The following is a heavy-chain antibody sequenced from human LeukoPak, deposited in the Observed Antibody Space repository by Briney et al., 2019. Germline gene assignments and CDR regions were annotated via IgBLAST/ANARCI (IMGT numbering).Heavy chain of an antibody. V-gene: IGHV3-21*01. Sequence: PGGSLRLSCAAPGFTFSTYSMNWVRQAPGKGLEWVSSISSSSSYIYYADSVKGRFTISRDNAKNSLCLQMNSLRAEDTAVYHCARGDYPGVIQDLWGRGTLVTVSS. D-gene: IGHD3-10*01. CDR2: ISSSSSYI. CDR3: ARGDYPGVIQDL. CDR1: GFTFSTYS. J-gene: IGHJ2*01.